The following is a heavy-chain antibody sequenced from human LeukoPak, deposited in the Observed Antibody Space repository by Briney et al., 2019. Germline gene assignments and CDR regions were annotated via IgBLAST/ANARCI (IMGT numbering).Heavy chain of an antibody. Sequence: KPSETLSLTCGVSGGSFSISYWSWIRQPPGKGLEWIGQIYHSGSTNYNPSLKSRVTMSVDTSKNQFSLKLSSVTAADTAVYYCSGSYAPGHDAFDIWGQGTMVTVSS. J-gene: IGHJ3*02. CDR3: SGSYAPGHDAFDI. V-gene: IGHV4-34*01. CDR1: GGSFSISY. D-gene: IGHD1-26*01. CDR2: IYHSGST.